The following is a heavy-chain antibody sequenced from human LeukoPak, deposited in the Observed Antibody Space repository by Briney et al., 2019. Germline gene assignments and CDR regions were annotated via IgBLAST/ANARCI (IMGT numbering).Heavy chain of an antibody. J-gene: IGHJ6*03. CDR1: GFTFSSYG. CDR2: IRYDGSNK. V-gene: IGHV3-30*02. CDR3: AKDLDIVYYYYMDV. Sequence: GGSLRLSCAASGFTFSSYGMHWVRQAPGKGLEWVAFIRYDGSNKYYADSVKGRFTISRDNSKNTLYLQMNSVRAEDTAVYYCAKDLDIVYYYYMDVWGKGTTVTVSS. D-gene: IGHD2-15*01.